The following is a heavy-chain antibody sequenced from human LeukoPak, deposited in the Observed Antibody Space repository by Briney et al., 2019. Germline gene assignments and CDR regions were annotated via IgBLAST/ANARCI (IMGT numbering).Heavy chain of an antibody. V-gene: IGHV4-34*01. CDR3: ARRFAPDY. J-gene: IGHJ4*02. CDR1: GGSFSGYY. Sequence: SETLSLTCAVYGGSFSGYYWSWIRQPPGKGLEWIGEINHSGSTNYNPSLKSRVTISVDTSKNQFSLKLSSVTAADTAVYYCARRFAPDYWGQGTLVTVSS. D-gene: IGHD3-3*01. CDR2: INHSGST.